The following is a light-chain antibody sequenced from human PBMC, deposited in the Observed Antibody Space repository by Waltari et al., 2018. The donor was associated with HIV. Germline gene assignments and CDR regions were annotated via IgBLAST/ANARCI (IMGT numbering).Light chain of an antibody. J-gene: IGLJ3*02. CDR1: SSDVGGYNY. CDR3: ESYTSTSVWV. V-gene: IGLV2-14*03. Sequence: QSALTQPASVSGSPGQSITISCTGSSSDVGGYNYVSWYQQHPGKAPRLMIYDVSTRPSGVSDRCSGSKSGDTASLTISGLQAEDEADYYCESYTSTSVWVFGGGTRLTVL. CDR2: DVS.